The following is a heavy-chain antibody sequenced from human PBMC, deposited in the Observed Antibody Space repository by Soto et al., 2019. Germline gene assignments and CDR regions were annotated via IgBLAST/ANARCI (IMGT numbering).Heavy chain of an antibody. V-gene: IGHV3-30*18. J-gene: IGHJ3*02. CDR3: AKEQHYYDSSGYYDDRELAFDI. CDR2: ISYDGSNK. CDR1: GFTFSSYG. Sequence: PGGSLRLSCAASGFTFSSYGMHWVRQAPGKGLEWVAVISYDGSNKYYADSVKGRFTISRDNSKNTLYLQMNSLRAEDTAVYYCAKEQHYYDSSGYYDDRELAFDIWGQGTMVTVSS. D-gene: IGHD3-22*01.